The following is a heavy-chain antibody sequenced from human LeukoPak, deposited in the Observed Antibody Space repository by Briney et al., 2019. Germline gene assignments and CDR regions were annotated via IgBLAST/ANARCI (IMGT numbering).Heavy chain of an antibody. CDR1: GYTFTSYY. CDR3: ARDSTMTDGMDV. CDR2: INPSGGST. J-gene: IGHJ6*04. Sequence: ASVKVSCKASGYTFTSYYMHWVRQAPGQGLEWMGIINPSGGSTSCAQKFQGRVTMTRDTSTSTVYMELSSLRSEDTAVYYCARDSTMTDGMDVWGKGTTVTVSS. V-gene: IGHV1-46*01. D-gene: IGHD2-2*01.